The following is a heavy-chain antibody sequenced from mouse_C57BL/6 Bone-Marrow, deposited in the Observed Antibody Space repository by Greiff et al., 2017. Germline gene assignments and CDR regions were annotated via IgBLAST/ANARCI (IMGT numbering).Heavy chain of an antibody. CDR3: TVITTRGFDY. V-gene: IGHV6-3*01. Sequence: EVKLVESGGGLVQPGGSMKLSCVASGFTFSNYWMNWVRQSPEKGLEWVAQIRLKSDNYATHYAESVKGRFTISRDDSKSSVYLQMNNLRAEDTGIYYCTVITTRGFDYWGQGTTLTVSS. CDR1: GFTFSNYW. D-gene: IGHD1-1*01. J-gene: IGHJ2*01. CDR2: IRLKSDNYAT.